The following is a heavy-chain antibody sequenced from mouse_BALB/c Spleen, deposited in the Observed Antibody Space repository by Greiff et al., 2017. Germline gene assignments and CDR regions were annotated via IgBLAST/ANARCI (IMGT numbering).Heavy chain of an antibody. CDR1: GFSLTSYG. Sequence: QVHVKQSGPGLVAPSQSLSITCTVSGFSLTSYGVHWVRQPPGKGLEWLGVIWAGGSTNYNSALMSRLSISKDNSKSQVFLKMNSLQTDDTAMYYCAIYGNLGDAMDYWGQGTSVTVSS. CDR2: IWAGGST. D-gene: IGHD2-1*01. J-gene: IGHJ4*01. V-gene: IGHV2-9*02. CDR3: AIYGNLGDAMDY.